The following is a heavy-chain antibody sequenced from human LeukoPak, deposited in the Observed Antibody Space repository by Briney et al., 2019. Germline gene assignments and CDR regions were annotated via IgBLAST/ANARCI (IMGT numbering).Heavy chain of an antibody. CDR2: IYSGGST. J-gene: IGHJ3*02. CDR1: GVTLSTYA. Sequence: GGSLRLSCAASGVTLSTYAMSWARQAPGKGLEWVSVIYSGGSTYYADSVKGRFTISRDNSKDTLYLQMNSLRAEDTAVYYCARDLRGSGSYRDAFDIWGQGTMVTVSS. D-gene: IGHD1-26*01. V-gene: IGHV3-53*01. CDR3: ARDLRGSGSYRDAFDI.